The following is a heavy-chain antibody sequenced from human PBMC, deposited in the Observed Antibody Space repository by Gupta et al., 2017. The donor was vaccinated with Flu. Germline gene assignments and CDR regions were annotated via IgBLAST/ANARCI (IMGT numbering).Heavy chain of an antibody. J-gene: IGHJ4*02. V-gene: IGHV3-7*01. CDR3: TRDAAYDKFDY. CDR2: IKEDGSAK. Sequence: FRLGRAWMAWVREYPGEGLDCVANIKEDGSAKNYVDSVNGRFPVSSDNAQNSLYLQMNSLRVEDTGIYYCTRDAAYDKFDYWSQGTLVTVSS. CDR1: FRLGRAW. D-gene: IGHD3-16*01.